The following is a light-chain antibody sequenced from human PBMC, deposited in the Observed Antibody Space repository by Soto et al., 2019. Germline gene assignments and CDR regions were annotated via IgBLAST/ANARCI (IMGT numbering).Light chain of an antibody. CDR2: GAS. J-gene: IGKJ3*01. CDR3: QQYNNWPPRAT. V-gene: IGKV3-15*01. CDR1: QSVSSN. Sequence: EIVMTQSPAALSVSPGERATLSCRASQSVSSNLAWYQQKAGQAPRLLIYGASTRATGIPARFSGSGSGTEFTLTISSLQSEDFAVYYCQQYNNWPPRATFGPGTKVD.